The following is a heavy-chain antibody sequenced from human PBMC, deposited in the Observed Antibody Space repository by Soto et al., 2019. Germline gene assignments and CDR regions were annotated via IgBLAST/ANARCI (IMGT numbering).Heavy chain of an antibody. Sequence: QVQLQESGPGLVKPSQTLSLTCTVSGGSISSGGYYWSWIRQHPGKALEWIGYIYYSGSTYYNPSLKSRVTISVDTSKNQFSLKLSSVTAADTAVYYCASTMVRGVRGGIYFDYWGQGTLVTVSS. CDR2: IYYSGST. CDR1: GGSISSGGYY. CDR3: ASTMVRGVRGGIYFDY. J-gene: IGHJ4*02. V-gene: IGHV4-31*03. D-gene: IGHD3-10*01.